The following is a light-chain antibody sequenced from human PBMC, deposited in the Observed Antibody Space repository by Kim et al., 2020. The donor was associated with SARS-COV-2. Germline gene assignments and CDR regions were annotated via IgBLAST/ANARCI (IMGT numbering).Light chain of an antibody. Sequence: DIQMTQSPSTLSASVGDRVTITYRASQSISSWLAWYQQKPVKAPKVLIYKASSLKSGVPSRFSGSGSGTEFTLTISSLQPDDFATYYCQQYNSYMTFGQGTKVDIK. V-gene: IGKV1-5*03. CDR1: QSISSW. CDR3: QQYNSYMT. CDR2: KAS. J-gene: IGKJ1*01.